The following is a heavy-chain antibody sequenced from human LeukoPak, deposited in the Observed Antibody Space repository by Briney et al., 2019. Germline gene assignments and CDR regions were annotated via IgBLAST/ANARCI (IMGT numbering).Heavy chain of an antibody. D-gene: IGHD6-25*01. Sequence: GESLKISCKGSGFSFTSYWIGWVRQMPGKGLEWMGIIYASDSDTRYSPSFQGQVTISVDKSISTAYLQWKSLKASDTAMYYCAKADPDAFDVWGQGTMVTVSS. CDR2: IYASDSDT. CDR1: GFSFTSYW. J-gene: IGHJ3*01. V-gene: IGHV5-51*01. CDR3: AKADPDAFDV.